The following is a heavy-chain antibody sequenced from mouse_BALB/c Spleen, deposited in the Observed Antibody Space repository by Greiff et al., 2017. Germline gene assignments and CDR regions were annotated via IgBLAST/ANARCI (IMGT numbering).Heavy chain of an antibody. D-gene: IGHD2-4*01. CDR3: ARNYDYDGYYFDY. Sequence: VQLQQSGPGLVKPSQSLSLTCTVTGYSITSDYAWTWIRQFPGNKLEWMGYISYSGSTSYNPSLKSRISITRDTSKNQFFLQLNSVTTEDTATYYCARNYDYDGYYFDYWGQGTTLTVSS. J-gene: IGHJ2*01. CDR2: ISYSGST. CDR1: GYSITSDYA. V-gene: IGHV3-2*02.